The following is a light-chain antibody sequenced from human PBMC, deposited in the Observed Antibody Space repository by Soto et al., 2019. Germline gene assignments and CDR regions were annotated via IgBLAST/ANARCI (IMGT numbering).Light chain of an antibody. Sequence: QSALTQPPSASGSPGQSVSISCTGTSSDVGGYNYVSWYQQHAGKAPKLMIYEVNQRPSGVPDRFSGSKSGNTASLTVSGLQAEDEADYYSSSYAGTNAFVFGTGTKLTVL. CDR1: SSDVGGYNY. V-gene: IGLV2-8*01. CDR2: EVN. J-gene: IGLJ1*01. CDR3: SSYAGTNAFV.